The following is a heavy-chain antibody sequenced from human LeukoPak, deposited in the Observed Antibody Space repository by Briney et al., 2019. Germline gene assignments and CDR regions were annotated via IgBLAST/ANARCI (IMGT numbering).Heavy chain of an antibody. V-gene: IGHV1-46*01. CDR1: GYTFTSYY. CDR2: INPSGGST. CDR3: ARVGSRGYYDSSGDWFDP. J-gene: IGHJ5*02. D-gene: IGHD3-22*01. Sequence: ASVKVSCKASGYTFTSYYMHWVRQAPGQGLEWMGIINPSGGSTSYAQKFQGRVTMTRDTSTSTVYMELRSLRSEDTAVYYCARVGSRGYYDSSGDWFDPWGQGTLVTVSS.